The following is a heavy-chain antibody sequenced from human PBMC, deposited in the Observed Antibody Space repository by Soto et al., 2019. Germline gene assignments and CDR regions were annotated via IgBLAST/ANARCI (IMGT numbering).Heavy chain of an antibody. D-gene: IGHD3-16*02. CDR1: GYTFTSYY. CDR2: INPSGGST. V-gene: IGHV1-46*01. J-gene: IGHJ6*02. CDR3: ARVPLGGIVVAYGMDV. Sequence: GASVKVSCKASGYTFTSYYMHWVRQAPGQGLEWMGIINPSGGSTSYAQKFQGRVTMTRDTSTSTVYMELSSLRSEDTAVYYCARVPLGGIVVAYGMDVWGQGTTVTVSS.